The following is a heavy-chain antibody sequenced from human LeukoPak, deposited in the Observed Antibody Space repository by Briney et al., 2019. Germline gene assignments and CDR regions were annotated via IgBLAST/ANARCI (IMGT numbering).Heavy chain of an antibody. CDR2: IKQDGSEK. V-gene: IGHV3-7*01. CDR1: GFTFSSYW. J-gene: IGHJ4*02. D-gene: IGHD2-21*02. CDR3: TRSPQYCGSDCYSDY. Sequence: AGGSLRLSCAASGFTFSSYWMSWVRQAPGKGPEWVANIKQDGSEKYYVDSVKGRFTISRDNAKNSLYLQMNSLRAEDTAVYYCTRSPQYCGSDCYSDYWGQGTLVTVSS.